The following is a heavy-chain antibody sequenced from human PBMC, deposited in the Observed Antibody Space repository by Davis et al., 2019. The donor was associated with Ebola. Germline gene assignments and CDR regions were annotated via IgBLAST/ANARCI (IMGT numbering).Heavy chain of an antibody. CDR1: GFIFSNYW. D-gene: IGHD4-11*01. Sequence: GESLKISCAASGFIFSNYWMSWVRQAPGKGPEWVAIIKVDGGEEYYVDSVKGRFTISRDNSKNTLYLQMNSLRAEDTAVYYCASHYSNYLDYWGQGTLVTVSS. V-gene: IGHV3-7*01. CDR3: ASHYSNYLDY. CDR2: IKVDGGEE. J-gene: IGHJ4*02.